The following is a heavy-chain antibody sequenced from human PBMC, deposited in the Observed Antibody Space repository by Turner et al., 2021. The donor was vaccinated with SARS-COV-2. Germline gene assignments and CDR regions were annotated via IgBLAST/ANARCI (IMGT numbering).Heavy chain of an antibody. D-gene: IGHD3-10*01. Sequence: QLQLQESGPGLVKPLETLSLTCNVSGGSISSSSHYWGWIRQPPGRGLEWIGHIYYSGSNYYNPSLKSRVTISVDTSKIQFSLKLSSVTAADTAVYYCARLVRRAEYYFDYWGQGTLVTVSS. J-gene: IGHJ4*02. CDR2: IYYSGSN. V-gene: IGHV4-39*01. CDR3: ARLVRRAEYYFDY. CDR1: GGSISSSSHY.